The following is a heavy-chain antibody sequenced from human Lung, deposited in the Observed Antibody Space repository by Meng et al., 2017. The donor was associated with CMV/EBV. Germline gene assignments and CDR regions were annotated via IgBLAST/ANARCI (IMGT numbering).Heavy chain of an antibody. CDR2: IGTVGDT. V-gene: IGHV3-13*01. J-gene: IGHJ1*01. CDR3: ARARSPTHVDD. D-gene: IGHD3-16*01. Sequence: GGSLRLSCTASGFTFSTYDFHWVRQPTGKGLEWVSSIGTVGDTYSIGSVKGRFIISREDAKNSVYLQMNGLRDGDTGLYYCARARSPTHVDDLGQGALVTVSS. CDR1: GFTFSTYD.